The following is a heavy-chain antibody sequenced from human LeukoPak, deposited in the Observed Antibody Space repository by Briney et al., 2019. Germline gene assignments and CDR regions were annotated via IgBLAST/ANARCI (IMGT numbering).Heavy chain of an antibody. D-gene: IGHD3-22*01. V-gene: IGHV4-59*01. CDR2: IYYSGST. Sequence: SETLSLTCTVSDGSISSYYWTWIRQPPGKVLEWIGYIYYSGSTNYNPSLKSRVTISVDTSKNQFSLKLSSVTAADTAVYYCARDSYYYDSSGYSSRRAFDIWGQGTVVTVSS. CDR1: DGSISSYY. CDR3: ARDSYYYDSSGYSSRRAFDI. J-gene: IGHJ3*02.